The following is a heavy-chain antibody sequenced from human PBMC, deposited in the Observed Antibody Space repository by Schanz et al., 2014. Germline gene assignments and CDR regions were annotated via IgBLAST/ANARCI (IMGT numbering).Heavy chain of an antibody. CDR2: ISSSGNII. Sequence: QVLLVESGGGLVKPGGSLRLSCSASGFTFSDSFMSWIRQTPGKGLEWLSYISSSGNIIHYADSVKGRFTISRDNAKNSLYLQMKGLRAEDTAVYYCAAHETLSTTACYPSWGQGTLVAVSS. CDR1: GFTFSDSF. D-gene: IGHD2-2*01. CDR3: AAHETLSTTACYPS. V-gene: IGHV3-11*01. J-gene: IGHJ4*02.